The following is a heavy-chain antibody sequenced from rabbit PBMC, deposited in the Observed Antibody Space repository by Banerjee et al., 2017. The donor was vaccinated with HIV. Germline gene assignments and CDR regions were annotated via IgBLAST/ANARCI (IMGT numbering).Heavy chain of an antibody. D-gene: IGHD4-1*01. V-gene: IGHV1S45*01. CDR1: GFSFSNKYV. CDR2: INTSSGNT. J-gene: IGHJ6*01. CDR3: ARDRDWHGVWGRDL. Sequence: QEQLEESWGDLVKPEGSLTLTCTASGFSFSNKYVMCWVRQAPGKGLEWIACINTSSGNTVYASWAKGRFTISKTSWTTVTLQMTSLTAADTATYFCARDRDWHGVWGRDLWGPGTLVTVS.